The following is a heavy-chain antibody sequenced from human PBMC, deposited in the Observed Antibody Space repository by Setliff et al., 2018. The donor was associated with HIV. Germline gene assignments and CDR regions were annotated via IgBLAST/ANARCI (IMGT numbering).Heavy chain of an antibody. D-gene: IGHD3-16*02. CDR2: IKQDGSEK. J-gene: IGHJ4*02. V-gene: IGHV3-7*01. Sequence: GGSLRLSCAASGFAFSGHQMSWVRQAPGKGLEWVAKIKQDGSEKYYVDSVKGRFTISRDNAKHSLYLQMNSLRAEGTAMYYCAKGASLVPRRPHFCYFDYWGQGALVTVSS. CDR3: AKGASLVPRRPHFCYFDY. CDR1: GFAFSGHQ.